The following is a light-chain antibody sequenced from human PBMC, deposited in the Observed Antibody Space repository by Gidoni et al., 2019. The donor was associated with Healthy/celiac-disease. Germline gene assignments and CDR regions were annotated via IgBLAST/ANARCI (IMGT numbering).Light chain of an antibody. CDR1: NIGSKS. V-gene: IGLV3-21*02. Sequence: SYVLTQPPSVSVALGQTAMITWGGHNIGSKSVHWYQQKPGQAPVLVVYDDSDRPSGIPERFSGSNSGNTATLTISRVEAGDEADYYCQVWDSSSDHWVFGGGTKLTVL. CDR2: DDS. CDR3: QVWDSSSDHWV. J-gene: IGLJ3*02.